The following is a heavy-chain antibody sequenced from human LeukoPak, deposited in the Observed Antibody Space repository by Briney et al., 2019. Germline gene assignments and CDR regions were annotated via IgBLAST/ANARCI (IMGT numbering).Heavy chain of an antibody. D-gene: IGHD3-10*01. Sequence: GESLKISCQGSGYSFTTYWIGWVGQMHGKGLECMEIIYPGDSDTRYSPSFQGQVTISADKSINTAYLQWSSLKASDTAMYYCARLGTYWSNYYFEYWGQGTLVTVSS. V-gene: IGHV5-51*01. CDR3: ARLGTYWSNYYFEY. CDR1: GYSFTTYW. CDR2: IYPGDSDT. J-gene: IGHJ4*02.